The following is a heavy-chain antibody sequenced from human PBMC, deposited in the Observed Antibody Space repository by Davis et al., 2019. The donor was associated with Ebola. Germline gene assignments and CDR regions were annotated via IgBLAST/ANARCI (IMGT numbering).Heavy chain of an antibody. J-gene: IGHJ6*03. CDR3: ARVLVTDVWDYYYYMDV. D-gene: IGHD3-16*01. Sequence: ASVKVSCKASGYTFTSYGISWVRQAPGQGLEWMGWISAYNGNTNYAQKLQGRVTMTTDTSTSTAYMELRSLRSDDTAVYYCARVLVTDVWDYYYYMDVWGKGTTVTVSS. V-gene: IGHV1-18*01. CDR1: GYTFTSYG. CDR2: ISAYNGNT.